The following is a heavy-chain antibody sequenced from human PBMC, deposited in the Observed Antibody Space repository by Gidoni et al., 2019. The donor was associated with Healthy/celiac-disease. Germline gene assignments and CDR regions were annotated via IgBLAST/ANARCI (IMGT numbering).Heavy chain of an antibody. V-gene: IGHV3-30*18. CDR3: AKDHGDYGDFYYYYYGMDV. D-gene: IGHD4-17*01. CDR2: ISYDGSNK. J-gene: IGHJ6*02. Sequence: WFSQAPGKGLAGVAVISYDGSNKYYADSVKGRFTISRDNSKNTLYLQMNSLRAEDTAVYYCAKDHGDYGDFYYYYYGMDVWGQGTTVTVSS.